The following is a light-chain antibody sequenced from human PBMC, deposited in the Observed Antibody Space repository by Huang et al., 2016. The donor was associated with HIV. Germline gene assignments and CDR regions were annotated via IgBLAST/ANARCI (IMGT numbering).Light chain of an antibody. CDR1: QSVSSN. CDR3: QQYNNWPPIT. J-gene: IGKJ5*01. Sequence: EIVMTQSPATLSVSPGERATLSCRASQSVSSNLAWYQQKPGQAPRLLIYGASTRATGIPARVSGSGSGTEFTLTIRSLPSEDFAVYYCQQYNNWPPITFGQGTRLEIK. V-gene: IGKV3-15*01. CDR2: GAS.